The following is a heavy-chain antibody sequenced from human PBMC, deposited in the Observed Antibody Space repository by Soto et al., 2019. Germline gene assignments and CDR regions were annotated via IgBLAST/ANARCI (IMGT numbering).Heavy chain of an antibody. V-gene: IGHV2-5*02. CDR3: AHKGGGDRILDY. Sequence: QITLKESGPTLVKPTQTLTLTCTFSGFSLSTSGVGVGWIRQPPGKALEWLALIYWDDAKHYSPSLKSRLTITKDTPKNQVVLTMTNMDPVDTAKYYCAHKGGGDRILDYWGQGTLVTVSS. D-gene: IGHD3-16*01. CDR2: IYWDDAK. J-gene: IGHJ4*02. CDR1: GFSLSTSGVG.